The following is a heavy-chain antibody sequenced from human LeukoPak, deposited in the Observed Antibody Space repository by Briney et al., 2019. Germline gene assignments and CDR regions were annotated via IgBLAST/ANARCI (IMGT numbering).Heavy chain of an antibody. J-gene: IGHJ3*02. CDR2: IRYDGSNK. D-gene: IGHD5-18*01. Sequence: PGGSLRLSCAASGFTFSSYGMHWVRQAPGKGLEWVAFIRYDGSNKYYADSVKGRFTISRDNAKNTLYLQMNSLRAEDTAVYYCARLDTAMVTYPFDIWGQGTMVTVSS. V-gene: IGHV3-30*02. CDR1: GFTFSSYG. CDR3: ARLDTAMVTYPFDI.